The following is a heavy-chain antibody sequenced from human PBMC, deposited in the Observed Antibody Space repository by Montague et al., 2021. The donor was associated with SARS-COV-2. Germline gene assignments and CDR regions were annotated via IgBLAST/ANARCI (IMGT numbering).Heavy chain of an antibody. CDR1: GGSISSYY. CDR3: ARYTRQIRLIVFDYGMDV. V-gene: IGHV4-59*01. J-gene: IGHJ6*02. Sequence: SETLSLTCTVSGGSISSYYWSWIRQPPGKGLEWIGYIYYSGSTNYNPSLKSRATISVDTSKNQFSLKLSSVTAADTAVYYCARYTRQIRLIVFDYGMDVWGQGTTVTVSS. CDR2: IYYSGST. D-gene: IGHD4-17*01.